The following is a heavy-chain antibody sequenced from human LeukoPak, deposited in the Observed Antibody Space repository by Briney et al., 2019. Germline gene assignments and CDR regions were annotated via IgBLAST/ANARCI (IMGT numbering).Heavy chain of an antibody. CDR2: MNPNSGNT. D-gene: IGHD3-16*02. Sequence: ASVKVSCKASGYTFTSYDINWVRQATGQGLEWMGWMNPNSGNTGYAQKFQGRVTITRNTSISTAYMELSSLRSEDTAVYYCARATYDYVWVSYRTLGVDYWGQGTLVTVSS. CDR3: ARATYDYVWVSYRTLGVDY. J-gene: IGHJ4*02. CDR1: GYTFTSYD. V-gene: IGHV1-8*03.